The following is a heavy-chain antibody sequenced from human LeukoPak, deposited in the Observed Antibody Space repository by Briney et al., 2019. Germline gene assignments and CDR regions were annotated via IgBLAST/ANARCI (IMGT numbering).Heavy chain of an antibody. CDR3: ARRGYDSSGYRDAFDI. CDR1: GYSFISYW. J-gene: IGHJ3*02. CDR2: IYPGDSDT. Sequence: GESLKISCKGSGYSFISYWIGWVRQMSGKGLEGMGVIYPGDSDTTYSPSFQGQVTISADKSISTAYLQWSSLKASDTAMYYCARRGYDSSGYRDAFDIWGQGTMVTVSS. D-gene: IGHD3-22*01. V-gene: IGHV5-51*01.